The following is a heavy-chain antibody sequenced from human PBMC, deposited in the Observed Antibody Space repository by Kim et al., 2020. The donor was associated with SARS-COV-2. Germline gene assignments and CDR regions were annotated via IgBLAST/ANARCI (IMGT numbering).Heavy chain of an antibody. CDR1: GFTLRSYG. CDR3: AKESGSGSYYAWTYYYYGMDV. CDR2: ISYDGSNK. V-gene: IGHV3-30*18. J-gene: IGHJ6*02. D-gene: IGHD3-10*01. Sequence: GGSLRLSCAASGFTLRSYGMHWVRQAPGKGLEWVAVISYDGSNKNYADSVKGRFTISRDNSKNTLYLQMNSLRAEDTAVYYCAKESGSGSYYAWTYYYYGMDVWGQGTTVTVSS.